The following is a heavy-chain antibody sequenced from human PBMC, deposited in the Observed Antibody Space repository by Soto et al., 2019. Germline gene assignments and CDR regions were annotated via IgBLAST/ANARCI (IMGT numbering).Heavy chain of an antibody. D-gene: IGHD4-17*01. CDR2: INAGNGNT. Sequence: ASVKVSCKASGYTFTSYAMHWVRQAPGQRLEWMGWINAGNGNTKYSQKFQGRVTITRDTSASTAYMELSSLRSEDTAVYYCARSKDYGGKAWFDPWGQGTLVTVSS. V-gene: IGHV1-3*01. CDR1: GYTFTSYA. CDR3: ARSKDYGGKAWFDP. J-gene: IGHJ5*02.